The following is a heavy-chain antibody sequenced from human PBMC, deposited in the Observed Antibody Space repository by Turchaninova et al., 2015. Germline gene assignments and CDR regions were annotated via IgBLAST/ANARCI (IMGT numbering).Heavy chain of an antibody. J-gene: IGHJ4*02. CDR3: ARDGLDY. CDR2: INSDGIST. CDR1: GFTFSDYW. Sequence: EVQLVESGGGLVRPGGSLRLACAASGFTFSDYWMHWVRQAPGKGLVWVSRINSDGISTTYADSVKGRFTISRDNARNTLYLQINSLRAEDTALYYCARDGLDYWGQGTLVTVSS. V-gene: IGHV3-74*01. D-gene: IGHD3/OR15-3a*01.